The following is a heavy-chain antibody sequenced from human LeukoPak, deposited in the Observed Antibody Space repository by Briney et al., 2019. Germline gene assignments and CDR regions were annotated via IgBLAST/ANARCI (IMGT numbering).Heavy chain of an antibody. V-gene: IGHV3-48*03. J-gene: IGHJ6*04. Sequence: GGSLRLSCAASGFTFSSYEMKWVRPAPGGGREWVSYISSSGSTIYYADSVKGRFTISRDNAKNSLYLQMNSLRAEDTAVYYCAELGITMIGGVWGKGTTVTISS. CDR3: AELGITMIGGV. CDR2: ISSSGSTI. CDR1: GFTFSSYE. D-gene: IGHD3-10*02.